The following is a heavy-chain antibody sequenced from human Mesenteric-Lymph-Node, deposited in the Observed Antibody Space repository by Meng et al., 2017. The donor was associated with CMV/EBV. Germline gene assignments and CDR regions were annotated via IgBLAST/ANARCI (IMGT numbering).Heavy chain of an antibody. CDR1: RFTFSDYY. CDR2: ISGSGTTI. D-gene: IGHD3-22*01. Sequence: GGSLRLSCAASRFTFSDYYMSWIRQAPGKGLEWVSYISGSGTTIYYADGVRGRFTISRDNARNSLYLQMNNLRTEDTAVYYCASYYDGSGAYYYYGMDVWGQGTTVTVSS. CDR3: ASYYDGSGAYYYYGMDV. V-gene: IGHV3-11*04. J-gene: IGHJ6*02.